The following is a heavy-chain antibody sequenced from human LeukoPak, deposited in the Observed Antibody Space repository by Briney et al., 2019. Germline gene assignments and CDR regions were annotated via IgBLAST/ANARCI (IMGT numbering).Heavy chain of an antibody. D-gene: IGHD5-24*01. CDR1: GYTFTCYY. J-gene: IGHJ4*02. Sequence: GASVKVSCKASGYTFTCYYMHWVRQAPGQGLEWMGWINPNSGGTNYAQKFQGRVTMTRDTSISTAYMELSRLRSDDTAVYYCAREGVEMATIPGYWGQGTLVTVSS. V-gene: IGHV1-2*02. CDR2: INPNSGGT. CDR3: AREGVEMATIPGY.